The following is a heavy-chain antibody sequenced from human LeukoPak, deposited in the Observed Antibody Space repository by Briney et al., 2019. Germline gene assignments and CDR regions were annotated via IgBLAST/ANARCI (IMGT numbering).Heavy chain of an antibody. CDR3: ARRTTAAWVENWFDP. V-gene: IGHV4-39*01. CDR2: IYYSGNT. Sequence: ETLSLTCTVSGGSISSSSYYWGWIRQPPGKGLEWIGSIYYSGNTYYNPSLKSRVTISVDTSKNQFSLKLSSVTAADTAVYYCARRTTAAWVENWFDPWGQGTLVTVSS. CDR1: GGSISSSSYY. D-gene: IGHD6-13*01. J-gene: IGHJ5*02.